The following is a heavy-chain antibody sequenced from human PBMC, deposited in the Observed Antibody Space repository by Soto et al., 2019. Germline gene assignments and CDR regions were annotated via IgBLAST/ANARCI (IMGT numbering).Heavy chain of an antibody. Sequence: PGGSLRLSCTASGFSFSIFEMNWVRQAPGKGLEWVSYINSSGSSIYYADSVKGRFTISRDNAKNSLYLQMNSLRVEDTAVYYCARDQSXSSGNHFEFYYYYGMDVWGQGTTVTVSS. CDR1: GFSFSIFE. D-gene: IGHD3-22*01. V-gene: IGHV3-48*03. CDR2: INSSGSSI. J-gene: IGHJ6*02. CDR3: ARDQSXSSGNHFEFYYYYGMDV.